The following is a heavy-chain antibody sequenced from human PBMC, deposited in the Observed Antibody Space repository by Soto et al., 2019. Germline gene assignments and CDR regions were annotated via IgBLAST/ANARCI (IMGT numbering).Heavy chain of an antibody. V-gene: IGHV3-23*01. J-gene: IGHJ4*02. CDR1: GFTFSSYA. CDR2: ISGSGGST. Sequence: EVQLLESGGGLVQPGGSLRLSCAASGFTFSSYAMSWVRQAPGKGLEWVSAISGSGGSTYYADSVKGRFTISRDNSKNTLYLRMNSLRAEDTAVYYCANRVWGKLTYPIDYWGQGTLVTVSS. D-gene: IGHD3-16*02. CDR3: ANRVWGKLTYPIDY.